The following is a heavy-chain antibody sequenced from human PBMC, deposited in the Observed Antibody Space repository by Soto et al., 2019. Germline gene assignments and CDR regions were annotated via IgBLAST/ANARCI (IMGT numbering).Heavy chain of an antibody. CDR2: INPNSGGT. CDR3: ARDQGPGSPIGYYYGMDV. V-gene: IGHV1-2*04. Sequence: ASVKVSCKASGYTFTGYYMHWVRQAPGQGLEWMGWINPNSGGTNYAQKFQGWVTMTRDTSISTAYMELSRLRSDDTAVYYRARDQGPGSPIGYYYGMDVWGQGTTVTVSS. D-gene: IGHD3-10*01. J-gene: IGHJ6*02. CDR1: GYTFTGYY.